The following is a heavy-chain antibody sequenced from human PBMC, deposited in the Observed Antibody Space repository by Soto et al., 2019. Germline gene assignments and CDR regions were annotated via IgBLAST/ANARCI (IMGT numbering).Heavy chain of an antibody. V-gene: IGHV3-23*01. CDR2: ISGSGGST. Sequence: GGSLRLSCAASGFTFSSYAMSWARQAPGKGLEWVSAISGSGGSTYYADSVKGRFTISRDNSKNTLYLQMNSLRAEDTAVYYCAKPQSSDYYDSSGYYSGSDYWGQGTLVTVSS. CDR1: GFTFSSYA. D-gene: IGHD3-22*01. CDR3: AKPQSSDYYDSSGYYSGSDY. J-gene: IGHJ4*02.